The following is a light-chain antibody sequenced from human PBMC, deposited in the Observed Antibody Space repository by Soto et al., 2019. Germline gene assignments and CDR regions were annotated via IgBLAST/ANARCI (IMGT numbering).Light chain of an antibody. V-gene: IGLV6-57*04. CDR3: HSSDSSNHVV. CDR1: SGSIASKY. CDR2: EDN. Sequence: NFMLTQPHSVSESPGKTVTISCTRSSGSIASKYVQWYQQRPGSAPTTVIYEDNQRPSGVPDRFSGSIDSSSNSASLTISGLKTEDEAHDYGHSSDSSNHVVFGGGTMLTVL. J-gene: IGLJ2*01.